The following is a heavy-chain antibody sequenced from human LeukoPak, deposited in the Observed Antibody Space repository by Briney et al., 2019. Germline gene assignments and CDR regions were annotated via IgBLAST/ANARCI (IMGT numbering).Heavy chain of an antibody. CDR2: VRSKADSYAT. Sequence: GGSLRLSCAASGFTFSASDMHWVRQASGKGLEWVGRVRSKADSYATGYAASLKGRFTISRDDSKNTAYLQKYSLKTEDTTVYYCNRHMGNAATRFDYWGQGTLVTVSS. D-gene: IGHD7-27*01. CDR3: NRHMGNAATRFDY. CDR1: GFTFSASD. V-gene: IGHV3-73*01. J-gene: IGHJ4*02.